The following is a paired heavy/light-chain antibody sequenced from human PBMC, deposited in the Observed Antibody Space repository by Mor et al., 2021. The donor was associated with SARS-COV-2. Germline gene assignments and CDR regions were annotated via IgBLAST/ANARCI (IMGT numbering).Light chain of an antibody. Sequence: DIVMTQSPLSLPVTPGEPASISCRSSQSLLHSNGYNYLDWYLQKPGLSPQLLIYLGSFRASGVPDRFSGSGSGTDFTLKISRVEAEDVGVYYCMQALQIPGTFGQGTKVEIK. CDR1: QSLLHSNGYNY. J-gene: IGKJ1*01. CDR3: MQALQIPGT. V-gene: IGKV2-28*01. CDR2: LGS.
Heavy chain of an antibody. J-gene: IGHJ4*02. CDR2: IYPGDFDT. D-gene: IGHD6-13*01. V-gene: IGHV5-51*01. CDR1: GFSFTNYW. CDR3: VRGLPAVGFGH. Sequence: EVQLVQSGAEVKKPGESLKISCKGSGFSFTNYWIGWVRQMPGKGLEWMGIIYPGDFDTRYSPSFQGQVTISADKSISTAYLQWSSLKASDTAMYYCVRGLPAVGFGHWGQGTLVTVSS.